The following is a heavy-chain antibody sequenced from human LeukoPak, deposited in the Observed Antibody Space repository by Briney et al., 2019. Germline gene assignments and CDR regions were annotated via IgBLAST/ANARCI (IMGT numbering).Heavy chain of an antibody. CDR3: TALYSYGFFDY. V-gene: IGHV3-15*01. D-gene: IGHD5-18*01. CDR1: GITFSNAW. CDR2: IKSKTDGGTT. J-gene: IGHJ4*02. Sequence: GGSLRLSCAASGITFSNAWMSWVRQAPGKGLEWVGRIKSKTDGGTTDYAAPVKGRFTISRDDSKNTLYLQMNSLKTEDTAVYYCTALYSYGFFDYWGQGTLVTVSS.